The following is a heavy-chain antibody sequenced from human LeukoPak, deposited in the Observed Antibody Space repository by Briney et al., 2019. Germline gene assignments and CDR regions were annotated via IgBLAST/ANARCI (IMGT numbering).Heavy chain of an antibody. D-gene: IGHD2-15*01. Sequence: GGSLRLSCAASGFTVSSSYMSWGRNAQGQGLEWVSVIYSGASTYYADSVKGRFTISRDNCKNTLYLQMNSLRAEDTAVYYCARDSRRILPSDWGQGTLVTVSS. CDR1: GFTVSSSY. CDR2: IYSGAST. CDR3: ARDSRRILPSD. J-gene: IGHJ4*02. V-gene: IGHV3-66*01.